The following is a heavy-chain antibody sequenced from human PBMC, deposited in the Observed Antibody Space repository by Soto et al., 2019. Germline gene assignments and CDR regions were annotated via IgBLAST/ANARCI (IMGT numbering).Heavy chain of an antibody. CDR2: ISAYNGNT. V-gene: IGHV1-18*01. CDR1: GYTFTSYG. D-gene: IGHD6-19*01. CDR3: ARDLAVAGTGDYYYYYGMDV. Sequence: ASVKVSCKASGYTFTSYGISWVRQAPGQGLELMGWISAYNGNTNYAQKLQGRDTMTTDTSTSTAYMELRSLRSDDTAVYYCARDLAVAGTGDYYYYYGMDVWGQGTTVTVSS. J-gene: IGHJ6*02.